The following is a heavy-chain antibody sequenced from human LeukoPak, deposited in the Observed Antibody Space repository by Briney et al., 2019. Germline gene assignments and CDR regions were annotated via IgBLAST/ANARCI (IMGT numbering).Heavy chain of an antibody. CDR3: ARGSGYVDY. D-gene: IGHD3-10*01. CDR2: IYTSGTT. Sequence: SETLSLTCTVSGASISSYYWSWIRQVAGKGLEWIGRIYTSGTTDYNPSLKSRVTMSVDTSKTQFSLELRSVTAADTAVYFCARGSGYVDYLGQGTLVTVSS. V-gene: IGHV4-4*07. CDR1: GASISSYY. J-gene: IGHJ4*02.